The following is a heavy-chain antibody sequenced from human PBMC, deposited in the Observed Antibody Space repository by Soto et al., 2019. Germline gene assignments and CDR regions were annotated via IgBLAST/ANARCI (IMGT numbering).Heavy chain of an antibody. CDR2: IYYSGST. CDR1: GGSISSGGYY. Sequence: SETLSLTCTVSGGSISSGGYYWSWIRQHPGKGLEWIGYIYYSGSTYYNPSLKSRVTISVDTSKNQFSLKLSSVTAADTAVYYCARGLWFGNLFWFDPWGQGTLVTVSS. V-gene: IGHV4-31*03. D-gene: IGHD3-10*01. CDR3: ARGLWFGNLFWFDP. J-gene: IGHJ5*02.